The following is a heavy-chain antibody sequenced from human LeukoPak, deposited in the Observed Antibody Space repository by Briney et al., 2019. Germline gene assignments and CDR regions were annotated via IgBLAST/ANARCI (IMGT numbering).Heavy chain of an antibody. Sequence: GGSLRLSCAASGFTVSSNSMSWVRQAPGKGLEWVSVIYRGSSTNYADSVKGRFTISRDSSKNPLYLQMNSLRAEDTAVYSCARGSSGSDFFDYWGQGTLVTVCS. CDR3: ARGSSGSDFFDY. V-gene: IGHV3-66*01. J-gene: IGHJ4*02. CDR1: GFTVSSNS. CDR2: IYRGSST. D-gene: IGHD1-26*01.